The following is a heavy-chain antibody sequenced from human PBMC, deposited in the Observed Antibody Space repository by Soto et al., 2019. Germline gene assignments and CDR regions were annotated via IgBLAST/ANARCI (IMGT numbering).Heavy chain of an antibody. J-gene: IGHJ4*02. Sequence: EVQLLESGGGLVQPGGSLRLSCAASGFTFSSYAMSWVRQAPGKGLEWVSALSGSGGRTYYADSVKGRFTISRDNSKNNLSLQMNSLRAEDTAVYYCAKDGESYGDYGFDYWGQGTLVTVSS. D-gene: IGHD4-17*01. CDR3: AKDGESYGDYGFDY. CDR2: LSGSGGRT. CDR1: GFTFSSYA. V-gene: IGHV3-23*01.